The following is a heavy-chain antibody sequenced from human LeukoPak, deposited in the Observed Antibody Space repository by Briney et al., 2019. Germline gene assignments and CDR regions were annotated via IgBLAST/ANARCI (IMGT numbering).Heavy chain of an antibody. Sequence: GASVKVSCKASGYTFTRYYIHWVRQAPGQGLEWMGRFNPGSGDTKYAQKFQDRVTMTRDTSISTAYMDLSRLTSDDTAVYYCARGTSSGNSNWFDAWGQGTLVTVSS. V-gene: IGHV1-2*06. CDR3: ARGTSSGNSNWFDA. CDR2: FNPGSGDT. D-gene: IGHD4-23*01. CDR1: GYTFTRYY. J-gene: IGHJ5*02.